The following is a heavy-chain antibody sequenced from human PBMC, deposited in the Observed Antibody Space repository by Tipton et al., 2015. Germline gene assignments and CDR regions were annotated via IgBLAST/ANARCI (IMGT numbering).Heavy chain of an antibody. CDR2: INGYNAKT. D-gene: IGHD6-6*01. J-gene: IGHJ5*02. Sequence: VQLVQSGAAVKKPGASVKVSCKTSGYTFARHGINWVRQAPGQGLEWMGWINGYNAKTNYKQKFQGRVTMTTDTSTSTAYMELRSLRSDDTAVYYCAREYCGSSNWFDPWGQGTLVTVTS. V-gene: IGHV1-18*01. CDR1: GYTFARHG. CDR3: AREYCGSSNWFDP.